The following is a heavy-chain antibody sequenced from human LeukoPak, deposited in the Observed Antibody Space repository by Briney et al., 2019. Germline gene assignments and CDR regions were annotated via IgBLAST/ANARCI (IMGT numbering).Heavy chain of an antibody. CDR3: ARRRVYDILTSYAFDI. J-gene: IGHJ3*02. V-gene: IGHV1-2*02. CDR1: GYTFTGYY. CDR2: INPDSGGT. Sequence: ASVKVSCKASGYTFTGYYMHWVRQAPGQGLEWMGWINPDSGGTNYAQKFQGRVTMTRDTSISTAYMELSSLRSDDTTVYYCARRRVYDILTSYAFDIWGQGTMVTVSS. D-gene: IGHD3-9*01.